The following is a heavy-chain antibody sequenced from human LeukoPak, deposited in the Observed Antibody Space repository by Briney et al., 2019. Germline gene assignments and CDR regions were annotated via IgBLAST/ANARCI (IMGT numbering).Heavy chain of an antibody. Sequence: GGSLRLSCAASGFTFSSYWMSWVRQAPGKGLEWVANIKQDGSEKYYVDPVKGRFTISRDNAKNSLYLQMNSLRAEDTAVYYCARLSDDSSGYYASDFDYWGQGTLVTVSS. CDR1: GFTFSSYW. J-gene: IGHJ4*02. D-gene: IGHD3-22*01. CDR2: IKQDGSEK. CDR3: ARLSDDSSGYYASDFDY. V-gene: IGHV3-7*01.